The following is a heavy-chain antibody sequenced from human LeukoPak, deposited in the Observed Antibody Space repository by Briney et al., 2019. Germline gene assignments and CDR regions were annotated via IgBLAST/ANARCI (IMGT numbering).Heavy chain of an antibody. Sequence: SETLSLTCTVSGGSISSYYWSWIRQPPGKGLEWIGYIYYSGSTNYNPSLKSRATISGDTSKNQLSLKLSSVPAADTAVYYCARGARDSSSWGGDYYYYYGMDVWGQGTTVTVSS. V-gene: IGHV4-59*01. J-gene: IGHJ6*02. D-gene: IGHD6-13*01. CDR3: ARGARDSSSWGGDYYYYYGMDV. CDR1: GGSISSYY. CDR2: IYYSGST.